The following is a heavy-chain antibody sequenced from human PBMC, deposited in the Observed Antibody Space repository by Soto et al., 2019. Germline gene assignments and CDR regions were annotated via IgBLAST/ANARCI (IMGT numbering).Heavy chain of an antibody. Sequence: PSETLSLTCSVSGASISIGTDYWGWIRQPPGKGLEWIGNIHYSGSTYYNPSLKSRVNISVDTSKNQFSLKVTSVTADDTAVYFCAKSYYDTTGFAVDPWGQGTLVTVS. CDR2: IHYSGST. CDR3: AKSYYDTTGFAVDP. D-gene: IGHD3-22*01. V-gene: IGHV4-39*01. CDR1: GASISIGTDY. J-gene: IGHJ5*02.